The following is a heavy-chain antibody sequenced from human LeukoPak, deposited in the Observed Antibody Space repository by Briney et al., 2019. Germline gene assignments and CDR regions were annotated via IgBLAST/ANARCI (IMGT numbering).Heavy chain of an antibody. CDR2: INSDGSSI. D-gene: IGHD3-22*01. Sequence: GGSLRLSCAASGLTISSYWMHWVRQAPGKGLVWVSRINSDGSSISYADSVKGRFTISRDNAKNTLYLQMNSLRAEDTAVYYCARGAWDYYDTSGYYLYNWYFDLWGRGTLVTVSS. CDR1: GLTISSYW. V-gene: IGHV3-74*01. J-gene: IGHJ2*01. CDR3: ARGAWDYYDTSGYYLYNWYFDL.